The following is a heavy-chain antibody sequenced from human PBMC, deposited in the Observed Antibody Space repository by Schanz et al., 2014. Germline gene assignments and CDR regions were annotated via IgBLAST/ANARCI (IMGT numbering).Heavy chain of an antibody. J-gene: IGHJ4*02. CDR2: INHSGST. CDR1: GGPFTGYY. Sequence: QVQLQQWGAGLLKPSETLSLTCAVYGGPFTGYYWSWIRQPPGQGLKWIGKINHSGSTNYNPSLKSRVTISIGPSTPHSSRGRSSVTAADTAVYYCVFRSGTSSFDDWGQGTLVTVSS. CDR3: VFRSGTSSFDD. V-gene: IGHV4-34*01. D-gene: IGHD3-10*01.